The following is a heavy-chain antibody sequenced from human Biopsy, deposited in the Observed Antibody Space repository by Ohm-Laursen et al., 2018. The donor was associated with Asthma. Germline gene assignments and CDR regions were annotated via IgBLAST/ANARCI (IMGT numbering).Heavy chain of an antibody. Sequence: SVKVSCKASGDSFSNYAISWVRQAPGQGLEWMGGIIPIFGTSNYAQKFQGRVTFTADESTSSAYMELSSLRSEDSAVYYCARHPYNFGGFDYWGQGSLVLVSS. J-gene: IGHJ4*02. CDR1: GDSFSNYA. V-gene: IGHV1-69*13. CDR2: IIPIFGTS. CDR3: ARHPYNFGGFDY. D-gene: IGHD5-24*01.